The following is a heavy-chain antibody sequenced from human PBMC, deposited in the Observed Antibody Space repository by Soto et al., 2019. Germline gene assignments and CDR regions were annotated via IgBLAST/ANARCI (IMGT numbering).Heavy chain of an antibody. CDR3: ARRASR. Sequence: EVQLVESGGGLVQPGGSLRLSCAVSGFTFSSSEMYWVRQAPGKGLEWISYIHPSGQPIFYADSVKGRFTISRDNANNSLFLQMNRLRAEDTAVYYCARRASRWGQGTMVTGSS. CDR2: IHPSGQPI. J-gene: IGHJ3*01. D-gene: IGHD1-26*01. CDR1: GFTFSSSE. V-gene: IGHV3-48*03.